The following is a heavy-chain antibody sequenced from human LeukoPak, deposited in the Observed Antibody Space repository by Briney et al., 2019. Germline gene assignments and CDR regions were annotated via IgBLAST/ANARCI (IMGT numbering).Heavy chain of an antibody. CDR1: GGSFSDFS. D-gene: IGHD2-15*01. Sequence: SETLSLTCAVSGGSFSDFSWSWIRQSPRRGLEWVGEINHTGRTNYNPSPKSRVTISVDTSKNQFSLKLSSVTAADTAVYYCARIHDRLLGFDPWGQGTLVTVSS. V-gene: IGHV4-34*01. J-gene: IGHJ5*02. CDR2: INHTGRT. CDR3: ARIHDRLLGFDP.